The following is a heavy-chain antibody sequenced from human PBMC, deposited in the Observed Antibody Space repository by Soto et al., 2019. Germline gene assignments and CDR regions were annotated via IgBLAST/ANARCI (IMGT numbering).Heavy chain of an antibody. V-gene: IGHV3-48*01. J-gene: IGHJ4*02. D-gene: IGHD3-10*01. CDR1: GFTFSSYS. Sequence: EVQLVESGGGLVQPGGSLRLSCAASGFTFSSYSMNWVRQAPGKGLEWLSFISGSGTTIHYTDSVKGRFTISRDNAKNSLYLQMNSLRAEDTAVYYCARDVAVREEYWGPGTLVTVSS. CDR2: ISGSGTTI. CDR3: ARDVAVREEY.